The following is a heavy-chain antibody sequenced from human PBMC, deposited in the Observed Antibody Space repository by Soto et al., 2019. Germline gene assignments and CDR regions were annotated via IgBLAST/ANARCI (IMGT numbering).Heavy chain of an antibody. CDR1: GFAFNNYG. J-gene: IGHJ4*02. CDR2: ISKSDYT. Sequence: GGSLRLSCTVSGFAFNNYGINWVRQAPGKGLDWVSSISKSDYTYYSDSVKGRFTISRDNAKNSVSLQMNALRVEDTAVYYCAREDSIIIPAASDFWGQGTLVIVSS. V-gene: IGHV3-21*01. D-gene: IGHD2-2*01. CDR3: AREDSIIIPAASDF.